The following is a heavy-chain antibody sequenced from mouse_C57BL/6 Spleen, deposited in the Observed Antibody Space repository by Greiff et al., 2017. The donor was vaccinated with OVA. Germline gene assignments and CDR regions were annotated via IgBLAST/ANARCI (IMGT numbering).Heavy chain of an antibody. CDR1: GYTFTSYW. CDR2: IHPNSGST. Sequence: QVQLKQPGAELVKPGASVKLSCKASGYTFTSYWMHWVKQRPGQGLEWIGMIHPNSGSTNYNEKFKSKATLTVDKSSSTAYMQLSSLTSEDSAVYYCAGGYYYGRGFAYWGQGTLVTVSA. CDR3: AGGYYYGRGFAY. D-gene: IGHD1-1*01. V-gene: IGHV1-64*01. J-gene: IGHJ3*01.